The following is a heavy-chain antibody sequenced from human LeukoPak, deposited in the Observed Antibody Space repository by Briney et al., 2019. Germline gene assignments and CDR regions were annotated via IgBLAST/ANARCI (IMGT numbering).Heavy chain of an antibody. CDR1: GFTFSSF. V-gene: IGHV3-23*01. CDR3: AKSKTGTGAFDY. J-gene: IGHJ4*02. CDR2: ISGSGDST. Sequence: GGSLRLSCAASGFTFSSFMTWGRQAPGKGLEWVSAISGSGDSTYSAGSVKGRFTISRDNSKNTRYLQMNSLRAEDTALYYCAKSKTGTGAFDYWGQGTLVTVSS.